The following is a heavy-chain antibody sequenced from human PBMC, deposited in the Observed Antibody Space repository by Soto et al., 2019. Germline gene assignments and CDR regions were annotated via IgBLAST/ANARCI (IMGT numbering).Heavy chain of an antibody. J-gene: IGHJ1*01. CDR3: ATNGVYYHGSGPNYFSH. CDR2: IYHSGTT. D-gene: IGHD3-22*01. Sequence: SETLSLTCTVSGGSISTGGYYWSWIRQHPGKGLECIGYIYHSGTTYYNPSLKSRVIISVDASKSQFSLKLRSVTAADPAVYYCATNGVYYHGSGPNYFSHCGQGTLVTGSS. CDR1: GGSISTGGYY. V-gene: IGHV4-31*03.